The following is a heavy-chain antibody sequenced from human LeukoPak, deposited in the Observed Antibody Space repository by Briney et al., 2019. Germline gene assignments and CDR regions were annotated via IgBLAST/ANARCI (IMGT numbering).Heavy chain of an antibody. CDR2: ISAYNGNT. CDR1: GYTFTGYY. V-gene: IGHV1-18*04. CDR3: ARAPEERPNWFDP. Sequence: ASVKVSCKASGYTFTGYYMHWVRQAPGQGLEWMGWISAYNGNTNYAQKLQGRVTMTTDTSTSTAYMELRSLRSEDTAVYYCARAPEERPNWFDPWGQGTLVTVSS. J-gene: IGHJ5*02. D-gene: IGHD1-14*01.